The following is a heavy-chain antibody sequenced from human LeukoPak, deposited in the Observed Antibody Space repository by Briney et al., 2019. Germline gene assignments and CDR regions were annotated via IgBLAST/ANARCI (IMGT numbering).Heavy chain of an antibody. Sequence: QTGGSLRLSCAASGFTFSNYAMSWVRQAPGKGLEWVSAIGGDGITTYYADSVRGRFTISRDNSKNTLFLQMNSLKVEDTGVYYCARDISGADDAFDIWGQGTMVIVSS. D-gene: IGHD1-26*01. J-gene: IGHJ3*02. CDR2: IGGDGITT. V-gene: IGHV3-23*01. CDR1: GFTFSNYA. CDR3: ARDISGADDAFDI.